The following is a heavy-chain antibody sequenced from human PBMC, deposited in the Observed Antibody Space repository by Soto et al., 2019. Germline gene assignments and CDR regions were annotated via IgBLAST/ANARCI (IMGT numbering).Heavy chain of an antibody. Sequence: SETLSLTCTVSGGSISSYYWSWIRQPPGKGLEWIGYIYYSGSTNYNPSLKSRVTISVDTSKNQFSLKLSSVTAADTAVYYCARNELGYCSGGSCYPTYYYYGMDVWGQGTTVTVSS. CDR1: GGSISSYY. CDR2: IYYSGST. J-gene: IGHJ6*02. V-gene: IGHV4-59*01. CDR3: ARNELGYCSGGSCYPTYYYYGMDV. D-gene: IGHD2-15*01.